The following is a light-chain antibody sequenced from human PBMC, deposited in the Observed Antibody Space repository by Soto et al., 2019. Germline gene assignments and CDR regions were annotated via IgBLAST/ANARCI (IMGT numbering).Light chain of an antibody. CDR2: VVS. CDR1: SSDVGGYKY. CDR3: CSYSSSGTPHV. J-gene: IGLJ1*01. V-gene: IGLV2-14*01. Sequence: QSVLTQPASVSGSPGQSITISCTGTSSDVGGYKYVSWYQHHPDKAPKLIISVVSNRPSGVSNRFSGSKSGNTASLTISWVQAEDEVDYVCCSYSSSGTPHVFGTGTKVTVL.